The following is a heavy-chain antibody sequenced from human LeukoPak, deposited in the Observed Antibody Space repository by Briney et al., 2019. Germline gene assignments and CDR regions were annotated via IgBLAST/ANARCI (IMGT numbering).Heavy chain of an antibody. CDR1: GFTFGGYA. CDR3: TRGRCTNGVCYMAYYFDY. CDR2: IRSKAYGGTT. D-gene: IGHD2-8*01. J-gene: IGHJ4*02. Sequence: GGSLRLSCTASGFTFGGYAMSWVRQAPGKGLEWVGFIRSKAYGGTTEYAASVKGRFTISRDDSKSIAYLQMNSLKTEDTAVYYCTRGRCTNGVCYMAYYFDYWGQGTLVTVSS. V-gene: IGHV3-49*04.